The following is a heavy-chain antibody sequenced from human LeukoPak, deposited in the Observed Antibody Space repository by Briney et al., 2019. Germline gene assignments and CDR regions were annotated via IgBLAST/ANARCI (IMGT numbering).Heavy chain of an antibody. CDR3: AKDPLYGSGRYFKY. J-gene: IGHJ4*02. Sequence: GGSLRLSCAASGFTFSSYGMHWVRQAPGKGLEWVAVISYDGSNKYYADSVKGRFTISRDNSKNTLYLQMNSLRAEDTAVYYCAKDPLYGSGRYFKYWGQGTLVTVSS. CDR2: ISYDGSNK. D-gene: IGHD3-10*01. CDR1: GFTFSSYG. V-gene: IGHV3-30*18.